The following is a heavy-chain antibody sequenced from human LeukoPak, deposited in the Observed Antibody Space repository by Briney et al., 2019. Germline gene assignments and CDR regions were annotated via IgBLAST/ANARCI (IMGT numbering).Heavy chain of an antibody. D-gene: IGHD3-22*01. CDR3: SLDSSGYFDAFDI. Sequence: PGGSLRLSCTASGFTFGDYAMSWLRQAPGKGLEWVGFIRSKAYGGTTEYAASVKGRFTISRDDSKSIAYLQMNSLKTEDTAVYYCSLDSSGYFDAFDIWGQGTMVTVSS. V-gene: IGHV3-49*03. CDR2: IRSKAYGGTT. CDR1: GFTFGDYA. J-gene: IGHJ3*02.